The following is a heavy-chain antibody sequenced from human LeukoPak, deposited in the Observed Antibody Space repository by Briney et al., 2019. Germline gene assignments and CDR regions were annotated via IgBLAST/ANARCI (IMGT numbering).Heavy chain of an antibody. CDR3: TRVIRGDYGNYTTWFDP. V-gene: IGHV3-49*04. J-gene: IGHJ5*02. CDR1: GFTFGDHA. Sequence: GGSLRLSCAGSGFTFGDHAMAWVRQAPGKGLEWVGFIRNKPSGGTTEYAASMKGRFTISRDDSRRIAYLQMNSLKTEDTALYYCTRVIRGDYGNYTTWFDPWGQGTLVTVSS. CDR2: IRNKPSGGTT. D-gene: IGHD4-11*01.